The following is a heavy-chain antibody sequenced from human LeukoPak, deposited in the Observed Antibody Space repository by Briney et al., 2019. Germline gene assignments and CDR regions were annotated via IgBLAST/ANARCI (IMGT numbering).Heavy chain of an antibody. CDR2: INHSGST. D-gene: IGHD3-22*01. CDR3: ARVGPDSSGYLLDYYYGMDV. CDR1: GGSFSGYY. V-gene: IGHV4-34*01. J-gene: IGHJ6*02. Sequence: SETLSLTCAVYGGSFSGYYWSWIRQPPGKGLEWIGEINHSGSTNYNPSLKSRGTISVDTSKNQFSLKLSSVTAADTAVYYCARVGPDSSGYLLDYYYGMDVWGQGTTVTVSS.